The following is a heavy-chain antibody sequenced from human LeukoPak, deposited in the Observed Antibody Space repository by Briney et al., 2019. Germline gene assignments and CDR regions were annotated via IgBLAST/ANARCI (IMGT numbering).Heavy chain of an antibody. CDR2: INTNNGNT. J-gene: IGHJ5*02. D-gene: IGHD1-1*01. V-gene: IGHV1-18*01. Sequence: ASVTVSGRASGYTFNTYSINWVRQAPGQRLEWMGWINTNNGNTNFAQKFQGRVTVTTDTSTSTAFMELRSLTSDDTAVYYCARLSTTKRGKVDLWGQGTLVTVSS. CDR3: ARLSTTKRGKVDL. CDR1: GYTFNTYS.